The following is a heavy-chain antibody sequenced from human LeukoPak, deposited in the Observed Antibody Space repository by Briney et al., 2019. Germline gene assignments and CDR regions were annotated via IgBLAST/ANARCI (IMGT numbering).Heavy chain of an antibody. V-gene: IGHV4-59*01. D-gene: IGHD3-3*01. J-gene: IGHJ4*02. CDR3: TASFRSGYDY. CDR2: IYNSGST. Sequence: SETLSLTCTVSGGSISSYYWSWIRQPPGKGLEWIGYIYNSGSTNYNPSLKSRVTISVDTSKNQFSLKLSPVTAADTAVYYCTASFRSGYDYWGQGTLVTVSS. CDR1: GGSISSYY.